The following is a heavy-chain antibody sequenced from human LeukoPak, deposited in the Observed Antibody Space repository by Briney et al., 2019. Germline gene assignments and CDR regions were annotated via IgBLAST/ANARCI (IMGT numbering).Heavy chain of an antibody. CDR3: AKDSITMVRGIAY. Sequence: GGSLRLSCAASGFTFSSYGMHWVRQAPGKGLEWVAFIRYDGSNKYYADSVKGRFTISRDNSKNTLYLQMNSLRAEDTAVYYCAKDSITMVRGIAYWGQGTLVTVSS. CDR1: GFTFSSYG. J-gene: IGHJ4*02. V-gene: IGHV3-30*02. D-gene: IGHD3-10*01. CDR2: IRYDGSNK.